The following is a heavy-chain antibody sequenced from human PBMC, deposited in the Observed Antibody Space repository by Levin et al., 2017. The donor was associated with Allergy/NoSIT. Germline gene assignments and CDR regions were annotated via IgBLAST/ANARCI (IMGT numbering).Heavy chain of an antibody. CDR3: ARSPGRYCSSTSCTHNWFDP. Sequence: ASVKVSCKASGYTFTGYYMHWVRQAPGQGLEWMGWINPNSGGTNYAQKFQGRVTMTRDTSISTAYMELSRLRSDDTAVYYCARSPGRYCSSTSCTHNWFDPWGQGTLVTVSS. J-gene: IGHJ5*02. CDR2: INPNSGGT. V-gene: IGHV1-2*02. D-gene: IGHD2-2*01. CDR1: GYTFTGYY.